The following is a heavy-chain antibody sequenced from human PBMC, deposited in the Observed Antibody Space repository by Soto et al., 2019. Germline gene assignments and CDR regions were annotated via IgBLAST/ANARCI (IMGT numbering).Heavy chain of an antibody. CDR2: IYYSGST. J-gene: IGHJ4*02. V-gene: IGHV4-59*01. D-gene: IGHD2-2*01. CDR3: ARASRYCSSTSCLYYFDY. CDR1: GVSISSYY. Sequence: SETLSLTCTVSGVSISSYYWSWIRQPPGKGLEWIGYIYYSGSTNYNPSLKSRVTISVDTSKNQFSLKLSSVTAADTAVYYCARASRYCSSTSCLYYFDYWGQGTLVTVSS.